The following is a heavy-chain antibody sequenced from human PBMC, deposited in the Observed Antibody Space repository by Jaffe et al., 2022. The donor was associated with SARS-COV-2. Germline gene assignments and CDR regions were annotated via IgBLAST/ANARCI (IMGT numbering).Heavy chain of an antibody. V-gene: IGHV1-69*02. J-gene: IGHJ4*02. CDR2: IIPILGIA. CDR1: GGTFSSYT. D-gene: IGHD3-22*01. Sequence: QVQLVQSGAEVKKPGSSVKVSCKASGGTFSSYTISWVRQAPGQGLEWMGRIIPILGIANYAQKFQGRVTITADKSTSTAYMELSSLRSEDTAVYYCARGYYYDSSGYSFFDYWGQGTLVTVSS. CDR3: ARGYYYDSSGYSFFDY.